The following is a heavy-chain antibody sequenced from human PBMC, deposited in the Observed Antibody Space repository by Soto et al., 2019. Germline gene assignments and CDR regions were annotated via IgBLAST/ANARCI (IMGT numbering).Heavy chain of an antibody. Sequence: SVKVSCTSSVYTFTVYYMHWVRQAPGQGLEWMGWINPSSGGRSYAQKYQGRVTMTSDTAISTAYMELSRLRSDDTAVYYCARAFGDYSNWFDPWGQGTPVTVSS. V-gene: IGHV1-2*02. D-gene: IGHD4-4*01. J-gene: IGHJ5*02. CDR2: INPSSGGR. CDR1: VYTFTVYY. CDR3: ARAFGDYSNWFDP.